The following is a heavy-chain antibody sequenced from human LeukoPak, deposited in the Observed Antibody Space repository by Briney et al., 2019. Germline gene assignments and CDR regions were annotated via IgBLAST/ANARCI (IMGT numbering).Heavy chain of an antibody. CDR1: GGAFSSYA. D-gene: IGHD3-10*01. CDR2: IIPLFGTP. Sequence: SVKVSCKASGGAFSSYALSWVRQAPGQGLEWMGGIIPLFGTPNYAQKFQGRVTITADISTTTVYMDLNSLRSEDTAVYYCAAMYTVREVIIGDDYWGQGTLVTVSS. V-gene: IGHV1-69*06. CDR3: AAMYTVREVIIGDDY. J-gene: IGHJ4*02.